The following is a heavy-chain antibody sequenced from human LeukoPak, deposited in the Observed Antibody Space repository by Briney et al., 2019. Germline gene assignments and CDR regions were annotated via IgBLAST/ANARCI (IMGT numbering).Heavy chain of an antibody. D-gene: IGHD5-12*01. CDR1: GFTVRSNY. V-gene: IGHV3-66*04. J-gene: IGHJ4*02. CDR3: ARLDSGYYYFHQ. CDR2: IYGGDST. Sequence: GGSLRLSYAVFGFTVRSNYMSWVRQAPGKGLEWVSDIYGGDSTDYADSVKGRFIISRDKSKDTLYLQMNSLRAEDTAVYYCARLDSGYYYFHQWGQGALVTVSS.